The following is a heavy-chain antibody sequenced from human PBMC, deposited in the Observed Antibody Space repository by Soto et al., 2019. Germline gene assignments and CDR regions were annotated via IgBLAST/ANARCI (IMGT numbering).Heavy chain of an antibody. CDR3: ARRYYDSSGPYLY. CDR2: IIPIFGTA. CDR1: GGNFSSYA. Sequence: SVKVSCKASGGNFSSYAISWVRQAPGQGLEWMGGIIPIFGTANYAQKFQGRVTITADESTSTAYMELSSLRSEDTAVYYCARRYYDSSGPYLYWGQGTLVTVSS. D-gene: IGHD3-22*01. V-gene: IGHV1-69*13. J-gene: IGHJ4*02.